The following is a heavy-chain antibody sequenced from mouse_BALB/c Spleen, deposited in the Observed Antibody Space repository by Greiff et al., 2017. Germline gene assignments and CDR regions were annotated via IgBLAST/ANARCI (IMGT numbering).Heavy chain of an antibody. J-gene: IGHJ4*01. CDR2: IWGDGST. V-gene: IGHV2-3*01. CDR3: AKSTMITKGDAMDY. CDR1: GFSLTSYG. D-gene: IGHD2-4*01. Sequence: VKLVESGPGLVAPSQSLSITCTVSGFSLTSYGVSWVRQPPGKGLEWLGVIWGDGSTNYHSALISRLSISKDNSKSQVFLKLNSLQTDDTATYYCAKSTMITKGDAMDYWGQGTSVTVSS.